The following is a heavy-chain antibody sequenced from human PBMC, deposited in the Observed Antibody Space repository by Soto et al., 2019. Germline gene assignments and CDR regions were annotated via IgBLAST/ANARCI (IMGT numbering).Heavy chain of an antibody. CDR1: GFTFSNYW. CDR2: INGDGSTT. Sequence: GGSLRLSCAASGFTFSNYWMHWVHQAPGKGLMWVSRINGDGSTTNYADSVKGRFTISRDNAKNTLYLQMNSLRAEDTAVYYCVKEGLLWFGEGPYDPWGQGTLVTVSS. D-gene: IGHD3-10*01. CDR3: VKEGLLWFGEGPYDP. V-gene: IGHV3-74*01. J-gene: IGHJ5*02.